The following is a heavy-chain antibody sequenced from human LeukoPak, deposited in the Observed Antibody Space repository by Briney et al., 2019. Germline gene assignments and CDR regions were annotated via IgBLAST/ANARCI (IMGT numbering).Heavy chain of an antibody. CDR3: ARDTSHYDSSGYDY. Sequence: GGSLRLSCAASGFTFSSYEMNWVRQAPGKGLEWVSYISPSGSTIYYAESVKGRFTISRDNAKNSLYLQMNSLRAEDTAVYYCARDTSHYDSSGYDYWGQGTLVTVSS. V-gene: IGHV3-48*03. D-gene: IGHD3-22*01. CDR2: ISPSGSTI. CDR1: GFTFSSYE. J-gene: IGHJ4*02.